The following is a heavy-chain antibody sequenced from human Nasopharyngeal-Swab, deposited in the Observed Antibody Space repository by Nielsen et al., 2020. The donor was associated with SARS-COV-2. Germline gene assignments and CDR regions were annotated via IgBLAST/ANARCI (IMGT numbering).Heavy chain of an antibody. CDR2: ISAYNGNT. V-gene: IGHV1-18*01. D-gene: IGHD2-2*01. CDR1: GYTFTSYG. J-gene: IGHJ4*02. Sequence: ASVKVSCKASGYTFTSYGISWVRQAPGQGLEWMGWISAYNGNTNYAQKLQGRVTMTTDTSTSTAYMELRSLRSDDTAVYYCARAPIVVVPALPLDYWGQGTLATVSS. CDR3: ARAPIVVVPALPLDY.